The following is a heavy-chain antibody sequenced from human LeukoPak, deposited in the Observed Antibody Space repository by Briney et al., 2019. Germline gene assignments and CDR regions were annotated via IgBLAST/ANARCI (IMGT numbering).Heavy chain of an antibody. J-gene: IGHJ4*02. CDR1: GFTFTDAW. CDR3: TTSGYSYDYSLDY. D-gene: IGHD5-18*01. CDR2: IKSKVDGGKT. V-gene: IGHV3-15*01. Sequence: GGSLRLSCAASGFTFTDAWMSWVRQAPGKGLEWVGRIKSKVDGGKTDYAAPVKGRLTISRDDSENTLYLQMNSLKTEDTAVYSCTTSGYSYDYSLDYWGQGTLVTVSS.